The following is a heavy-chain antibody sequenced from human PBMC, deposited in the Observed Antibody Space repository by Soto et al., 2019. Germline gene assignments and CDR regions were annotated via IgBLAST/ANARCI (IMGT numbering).Heavy chain of an antibody. CDR2: ISAHNGNT. D-gene: IGHD1-1*01. J-gene: IGHJ4*02. Sequence: QVHLVQSGAEVKKPGASVKVSCQASGYAFTTYGITWVRQAPGQGLEWMGWISAHNGNTNYAQKLQGRVTVTRDTSTSTAYMELRSLRPGDTAVNYCSRGRYGDYWGQGALVTVSS. CDR3: SRGRYGDY. V-gene: IGHV1-18*01. CDR1: GYAFTTYG.